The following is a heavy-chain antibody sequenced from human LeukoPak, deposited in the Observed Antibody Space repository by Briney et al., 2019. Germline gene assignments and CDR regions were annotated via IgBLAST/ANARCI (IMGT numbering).Heavy chain of an antibody. Sequence: PGGALRLSCVASGLIVSSNYMSGVRQAPARGVEWVSSIYSGGSTYYADPVKGRYTISRHNPNTLCLQMNSLKAEDTAVYYCARIRLDYSETRIDSFYIWGQGTMVTVSS. J-gene: IGHJ3*02. CDR2: IYSGGST. CDR3: ARIRLDYSETRIDSFYI. D-gene: IGHD3-22*01. V-gene: IGHV3-53*04. CDR1: GLIVSSNY.